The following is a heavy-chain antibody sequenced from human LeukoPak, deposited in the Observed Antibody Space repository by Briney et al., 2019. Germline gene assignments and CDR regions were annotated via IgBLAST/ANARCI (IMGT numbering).Heavy chain of an antibody. D-gene: IGHD4-23*01. J-gene: IGHJ4*02. CDR1: GFSFSSYW. CDR2: INGDGSTT. Sequence: GGSLRLSCVASGFSFSSYWMYWVRQAPGKGLVVVYRINGDGSTTHYADSVKGRYTISRDNAKNTLYLQMNSLRAEDTAVYYCARAHHNYYGGCYDHWGRGTLVTVSS. CDR3: ARAHHNYYGGCYDH. V-gene: IGHV3-74*01.